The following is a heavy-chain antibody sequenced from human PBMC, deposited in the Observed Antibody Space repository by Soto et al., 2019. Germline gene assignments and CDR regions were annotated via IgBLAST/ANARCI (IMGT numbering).Heavy chain of an antibody. CDR2: INPHSGGS. V-gene: IGHV1-2*02. D-gene: IGHD1-20*01. J-gene: IGHJ6*02. CDR3: ARYKGPRYYHYGMDV. CDR1: GFTFTDYY. Sequence: ASVTVPCKPSGFTFTDYYIHWVRLAPAPAREGMGWINPHSGGSNYAQQFHRRVTMTRDTSISTAYTELSSAYMELSRLRSDDTAIYYCARYKGPRYYHYGMDVWGQGTTVTVSS.